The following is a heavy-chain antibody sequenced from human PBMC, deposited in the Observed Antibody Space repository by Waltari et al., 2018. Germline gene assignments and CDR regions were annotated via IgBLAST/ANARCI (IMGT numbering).Heavy chain of an antibody. Sequence: QVQLVHSGADVNTPGSSVKVSRKAPGGTFSRSAITWLRPPPGHGLEWMGGISPIFGTENYAQKFQGRVTITTDESTSTAYKELSSLRSEDTAVYYCARGGRGTYYYDSRGAFDIWGQGTMVTVSS. J-gene: IGHJ3*02. D-gene: IGHD3-22*01. V-gene: IGHV1-69*05. CDR3: ARGGRGTYYYDSRGAFDI. CDR2: ISPIFGTE. CDR1: GGTFSRSA.